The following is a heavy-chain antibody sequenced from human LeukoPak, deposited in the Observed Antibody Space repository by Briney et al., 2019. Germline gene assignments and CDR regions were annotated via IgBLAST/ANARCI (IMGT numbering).Heavy chain of an antibody. CDR2: MCYSGST. J-gene: IGHJ4*02. V-gene: IGHV4-59*01. Sequence: SETLSLTCTVSGGSITSYCWTWIRPPPGKGLEWIGYMCYSGSTKYNPSLKSRVTISADTSKNQFSLKLNSVTTADTAVYYCARVGTSTYPLDYWGQGTLVTVSS. CDR3: ARVGTSTYPLDY. D-gene: IGHD2/OR15-2a*01. CDR1: GGSITSYC.